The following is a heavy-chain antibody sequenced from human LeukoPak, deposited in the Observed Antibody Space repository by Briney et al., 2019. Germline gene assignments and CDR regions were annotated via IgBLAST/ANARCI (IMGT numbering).Heavy chain of an antibody. CDR1: GGSISSGGNY. Sequence: PSQTLSLTCTASGGSISSGGNYWSCIRPPPGQGLEWIGYIYHSRSTYYNPSLKSRVTISVDRSTNQFSLKLSSVTAADTAVYYCARVGDVDTRAKTYSSGWYYFDYWGQGTLVTVSS. V-gene: IGHV4-30-2*01. D-gene: IGHD6-19*01. CDR3: ARVGDVDTRAKTYSSGWYYFDY. CDR2: IYHSRST. J-gene: IGHJ4*02.